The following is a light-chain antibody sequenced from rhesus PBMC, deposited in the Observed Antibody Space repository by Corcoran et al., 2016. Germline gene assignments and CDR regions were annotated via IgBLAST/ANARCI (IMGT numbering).Light chain of an antibody. CDR1: QSVSSY. J-gene: IGKJ1*01. Sequence: EIVMTQSPATLSLSPGERATLSCRASQSVSSYVAWYQQKPEQAPRLRIYGASRRATGIPDRFSGRGSGTDCTLTTSSLEPEDFAVYYLQQYSNWRTFRQVTKVEIK. CDR3: QQYSNWRT. V-gene: IGKV3S9*01. CDR2: GAS.